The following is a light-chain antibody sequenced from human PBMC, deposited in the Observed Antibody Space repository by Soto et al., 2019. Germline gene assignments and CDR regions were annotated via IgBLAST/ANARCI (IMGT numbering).Light chain of an antibody. Sequence: QSVLTQPRSVSGSPGQSVTISCTGTSRNFGGYDFVSWYQHHPGKAPKLIIYDVIKRPSGVPDRFSGSKSGNTASLTISGLQAEDEADYYCCSYAATSNDFVFGGGTKGTVL. CDR2: DVI. CDR3: CSYAATSNDFV. CDR1: SRNFGGYDF. V-gene: IGLV2-11*01. J-gene: IGLJ2*01.